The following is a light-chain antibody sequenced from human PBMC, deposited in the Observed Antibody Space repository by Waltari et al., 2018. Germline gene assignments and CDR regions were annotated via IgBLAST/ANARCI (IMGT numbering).Light chain of an antibody. V-gene: IGLV1-40*01. CDR3: QSYDTSLRAV. CDR2: GND. CDR1: RSNFGAGHA. J-gene: IGLJ2*01. Sequence: QSVLTQPPSVSGPPGQSITIPCLGTRSNFGAGHAFLWYRQLPGTAPKPPIYGNDKRPSGVPDRFSGSKSGTSASLGITGLQAEDEADYYCQSYDTSLRAVFGGGTKVIVL.